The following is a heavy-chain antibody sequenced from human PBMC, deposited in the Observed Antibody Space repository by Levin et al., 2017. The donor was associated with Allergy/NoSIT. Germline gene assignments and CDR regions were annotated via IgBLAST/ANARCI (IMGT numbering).Heavy chain of an antibody. CDR3: ARTMTPWGHDAFDI. D-gene: IGHD7-27*01. Sequence: SQTLSLTCTVSGGSIRSYDIDSYYWSWIRQPPGKGLEWIGYSYYSGTTYYNPSLESRVSISVDTSKNQFSLKLTSVTAADTAVYYCARTMTPWGHDAFDIWGQGTMVTVSS. CDR1: GGSIRSYDIDSYY. CDR2: SYYSGTT. V-gene: IGHV4-61*01. J-gene: IGHJ3*02.